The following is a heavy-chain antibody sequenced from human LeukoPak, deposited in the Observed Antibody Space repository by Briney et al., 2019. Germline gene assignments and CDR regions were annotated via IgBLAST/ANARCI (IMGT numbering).Heavy chain of an antibody. CDR2: ISYDANTK. V-gene: IGHV3-30*18. CDR3: AKDRASSWSLDY. J-gene: IGHJ4*02. CDR1: GFTLSSDG. D-gene: IGHD6-13*01. Sequence: GGSLRLSFAAPGFTLSSDGMDWVRQAPGKGLEWLTFISYDANTKYYSDCVRGRFTVSRDNSKNTMYLQMNSLRPEDTAMYYCAKDRASSWSLDYWGQGNLVTVSS.